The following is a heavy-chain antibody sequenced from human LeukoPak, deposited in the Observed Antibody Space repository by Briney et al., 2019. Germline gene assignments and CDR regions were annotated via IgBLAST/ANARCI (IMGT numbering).Heavy chain of an antibody. CDR1: GSTFSSYS. D-gene: IGHD2-2*01. J-gene: IGHJ4*02. Sequence: GGSLRLSCAASGSTFSSYSMNWVRQAPGKGLEWVSSISSSSSYIYYADSVKGRFTISRDNAKNSLYLQMNSLRAEDTAVYYCARAEFCSSTSCSRGSLFDYWGQGTLVTVSS. CDR3: ARAEFCSSTSCSRGSLFDY. CDR2: ISSSSSYI. V-gene: IGHV3-21*01.